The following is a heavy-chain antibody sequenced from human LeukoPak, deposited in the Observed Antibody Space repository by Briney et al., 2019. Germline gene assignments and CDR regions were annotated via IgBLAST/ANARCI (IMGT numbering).Heavy chain of an antibody. V-gene: IGHV4-4*07. CDR2: MYTNGES. D-gene: IGHD3-16*01. Sequence: SETLSLTCTVSGGSISGYYWSWIRQPAGKGLEWIGRMYTNGESDYNPSLKSRVAMSVDTSKSQFSLKLNYMTAADTALYYCARGYYGGAVDSWGQGILVIVSS. CDR3: ARGYYGGAVDS. J-gene: IGHJ4*02. CDR1: GGSISGYY.